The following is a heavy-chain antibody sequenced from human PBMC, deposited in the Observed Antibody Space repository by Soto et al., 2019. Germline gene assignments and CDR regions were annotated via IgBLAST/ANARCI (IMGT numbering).Heavy chain of an antibody. D-gene: IGHD4-17*01. CDR1: GGSISSSSYY. J-gene: IGHJ4*02. V-gene: IGHV4-39*01. CDR3: ARLAGTVITDAFFDY. Sequence: QLQLQESGPGLVKPSETLSLTCTVSGGSISSSSYYWGWIRQPPGKGLEWIGSIYYSGSTYYNPAHQIRVTIPVDTSKSQFSLKLSSVTAADTAVYYCARLAGTVITDAFFDYWGQGTLVTVSS. CDR2: IYYSGST.